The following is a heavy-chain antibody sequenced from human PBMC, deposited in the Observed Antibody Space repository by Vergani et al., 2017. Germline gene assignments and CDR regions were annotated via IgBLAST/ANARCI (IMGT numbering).Heavy chain of an antibody. V-gene: IGHV4-39*01. J-gene: IGHJ5*02. Sequence: QLQLQESGPGLVKPSATLSLTCRGSGASIRSSNYYWGWIRQPPGKGLEWIASIYYSGSTYYNPSLKSRVTISVDTSKNQFSLELSSVTAADTAVYFCARHSTVEWLVKLGWIDPWGQGILVTVSS. CDR2: IYYSGST. D-gene: IGHD6-19*01. CDR3: ARHSTVEWLVKLGWIDP. CDR1: GASIRSSNYY.